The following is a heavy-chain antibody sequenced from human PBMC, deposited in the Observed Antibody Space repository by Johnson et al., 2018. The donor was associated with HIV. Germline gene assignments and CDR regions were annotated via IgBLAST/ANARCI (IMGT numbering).Heavy chain of an antibody. CDR1: GFSFSSYA. CDR3: ARVHIAARWSNAFDF. J-gene: IGHJ3*01. V-gene: IGHV3-30*03. CDR2: ISYDGNNI. Sequence: VLLVESGGGLVHPGRSLRLSCAASGFSFSSYAMHWVRQSPGKGLEWVAVISYDGNNIYYSDSVKGRFTISRDNSKNTLYLQMDALRPGDTGIYYCARVHIAARWSNAFDFWGQGTMVTVSS. D-gene: IGHD6-6*01.